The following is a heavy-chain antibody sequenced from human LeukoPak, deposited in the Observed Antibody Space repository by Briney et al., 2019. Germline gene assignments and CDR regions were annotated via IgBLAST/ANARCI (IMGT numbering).Heavy chain of an antibody. J-gene: IGHJ5*02. V-gene: IGHV4-34*01. CDR1: GGSFSGYY. Sequence: SETLSLTCAVYGGSFSGYYWSWIRQPPGKGLEWIGEINHSGSTNYNPSLKSRVTISVDTSKNQFSLKLSSVTAADTAVYYCATLKLSYYDFWSGYYTWGQGTLVTVSS. D-gene: IGHD3-3*01. CDR3: ATLKLSYYDFWSGYYT. CDR2: INHSGST.